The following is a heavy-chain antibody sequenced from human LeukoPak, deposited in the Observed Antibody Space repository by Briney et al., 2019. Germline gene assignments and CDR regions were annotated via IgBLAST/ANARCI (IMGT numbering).Heavy chain of an antibody. D-gene: IGHD7-27*01. CDR3: ARDNWGPDP. CDR1: GFTFSSYG. V-gene: IGHV3-33*01. CDR2: IWYDGNKK. Sequence: GGSLRLSCAASGFTFSSYGRHWAPQAPGRGLEWVAAIWYDGNKKYYADSVKGRFTISRDNSRNTLYLQMNSLRAEDTAVYYCARDNWGPDPSGQGTLVTVSS. J-gene: IGHJ5*02.